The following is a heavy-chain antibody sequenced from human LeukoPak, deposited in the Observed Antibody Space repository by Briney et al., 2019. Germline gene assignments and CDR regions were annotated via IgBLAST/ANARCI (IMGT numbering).Heavy chain of an antibody. J-gene: IGHJ4*02. V-gene: IGHV3-9*01. CDR1: GFTFDDYA. D-gene: IGHD2-2*01. CDR2: ISWNSGSI. Sequence: PGGSLRLSCAASGFTFDDYAMHWVRQAPGKGLEWVSGISWNSGSIGYADSVKGRFTISRDNAKNSLYLQMNSLRAEDTALYYCAAAGQLDYWGQGTLVTVSS. CDR3: AAAGQLDY.